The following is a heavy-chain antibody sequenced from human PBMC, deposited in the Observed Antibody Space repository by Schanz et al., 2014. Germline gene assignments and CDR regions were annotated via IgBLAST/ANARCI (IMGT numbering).Heavy chain of an antibody. CDR1: GFTFSTYA. CDR2: INTGGDST. V-gene: IGHV3-23*01. J-gene: IGHJ6*03. D-gene: IGHD2-2*01. CDR3: ARVKYCTITRCYRTETEGIYYMDV. Sequence: EVKLLESGGTLVRPGGSLRLSCAASGFTFSTYAMAWVRQAPGKGLEWVSSINTGGDSTYYADSVKGRFTISRDNSRDTVYLQMNSLRAEDTAVYYCARVKYCTITRCYRTETEGIYYMDVWGKGTTVIVSS.